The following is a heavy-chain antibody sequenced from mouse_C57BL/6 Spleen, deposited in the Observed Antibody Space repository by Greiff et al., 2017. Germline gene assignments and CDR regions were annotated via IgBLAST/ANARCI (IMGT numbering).Heavy chain of an antibody. CDR2: ISSGGSYT. J-gene: IGHJ4*01. V-gene: IGHV5-6*01. D-gene: IGHD2-5*01. Sequence: EVQLVESGGDLVKPGGSLKLSCAASGFTFSSYGMSWVRQTPDKRLEWVATISSGGSYTYSPDSVKGRFTISRDNAKNTLYLQMSSLKSEDTAMYYCARQAYYSNYYAMDYWGQGTSVTVSS. CDR3: ARQAYYSNYYAMDY. CDR1: GFTFSSYG.